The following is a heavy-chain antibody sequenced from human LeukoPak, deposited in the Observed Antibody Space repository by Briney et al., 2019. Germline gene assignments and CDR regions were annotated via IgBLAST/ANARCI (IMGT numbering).Heavy chain of an antibody. D-gene: IGHD2-2*01. CDR3: ARAVRVGYCSGTSCSSLEFDY. CDR1: GYSISSGYY. CDR2: IYHSGST. J-gene: IGHJ4*02. V-gene: IGHV4-38-2*02. Sequence: SETLSLTCTVSGYSISSGYYWGWIRQPPGKGLEWTGSIYHSGSTYYNPSLKSRVTISVDTSKNQFSLKLSSVTAADTAVYYCARAVRVGYCSGTSCSSLEFDYWGQGTLVTVSS.